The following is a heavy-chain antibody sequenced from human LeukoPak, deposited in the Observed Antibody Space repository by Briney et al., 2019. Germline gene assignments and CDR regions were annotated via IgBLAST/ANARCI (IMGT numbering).Heavy chain of an antibody. D-gene: IGHD6-13*01. CDR3: ARGQVGAAAGRLFDY. Sequence: SETLSLTCAVYGGSFSGYYWRWIRQPPGKGLGWVGEINHSGEGGGEINHSGSAKYNPSLKSRVTISIDTSKNQFSLKLSSVTAADTAVYYCARGQVGAAAGRLFDYWGQGTLVTVSS. V-gene: IGHV4-34*01. J-gene: IGHJ4*02. CDR1: GGSFSGYY. CDR2: INHSGSA.